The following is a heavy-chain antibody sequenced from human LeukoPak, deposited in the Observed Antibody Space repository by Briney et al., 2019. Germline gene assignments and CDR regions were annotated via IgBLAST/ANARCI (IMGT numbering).Heavy chain of an antibody. CDR2: INPNSGGT. CDR1: GYTFTGYY. Sequence: ASVKVSCKASGYTFTGYYMHWVRQAPGQGLEWMGWINPNSGGTNYAQKFQGRVTMTRDTSTSTAYMELSRLRSDDTAVYYCAREGYSSGQPPVNWFDPWGQGTLVTVSS. V-gene: IGHV1-2*02. J-gene: IGHJ5*02. CDR3: AREGYSSGQPPVNWFDP. D-gene: IGHD6-19*01.